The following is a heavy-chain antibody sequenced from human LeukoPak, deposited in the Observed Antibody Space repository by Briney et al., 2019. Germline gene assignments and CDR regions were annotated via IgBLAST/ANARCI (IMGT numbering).Heavy chain of an antibody. CDR3: AKGGHSSSSDY. D-gene: IGHD6-13*01. CDR2: IGYDGTNK. Sequence: GGSLRLSCAASGFTFSSYGMHWVRQAPGKGLEWVTFIGYDGTNKYYADSVKGRLTISRDNSQNKLYLQMNSLRPEDTAVYYCAKGGHSSSSDYWGQGALVTVSS. V-gene: IGHV3-30*02. J-gene: IGHJ4*02. CDR1: GFTFSSYG.